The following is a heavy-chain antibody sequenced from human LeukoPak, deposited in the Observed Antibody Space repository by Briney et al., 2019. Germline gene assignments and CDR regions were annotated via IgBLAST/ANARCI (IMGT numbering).Heavy chain of an antibody. V-gene: IGHV3-73*01. CDR1: GFTFSGSA. CDR3: TREAPYIELDV. D-gene: IGHD2/OR15-2a*01. J-gene: IGHJ6*02. CDR2: IRSKANSYAT. Sequence: GGSLKLSCAASGFTFSGSAMHWVRQASGKGLEWVGRIRSKANSYATAYAASVKGRFTIPRDDSKNTAYLQMNSPKTEDTAVYYCTREAPYIELDVWGQGTTVTVSS.